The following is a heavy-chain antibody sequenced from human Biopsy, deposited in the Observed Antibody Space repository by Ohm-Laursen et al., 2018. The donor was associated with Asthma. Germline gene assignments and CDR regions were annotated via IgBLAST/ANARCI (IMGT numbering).Heavy chain of an antibody. D-gene: IGHD3-22*01. CDR1: GFAVSRDY. Sequence: SLRLSCAASGFAVSRDYMFWVRQAPGKGLEWVSVIYSDGTSHTADSVRGRFTISRDYSKNTLYLQMHSLRAEDTAVYYCARGDSSNWSHYYFDYWGQGTLVTGSS. J-gene: IGHJ4*02. V-gene: IGHV3-53*01. CDR2: IYSDGTS. CDR3: ARGDSSNWSHYYFDY.